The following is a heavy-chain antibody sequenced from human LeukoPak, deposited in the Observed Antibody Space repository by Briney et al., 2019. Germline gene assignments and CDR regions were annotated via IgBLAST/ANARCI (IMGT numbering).Heavy chain of an antibody. Sequence: ASATVSCKASGYTFTGYFMHWVRQAPGQGLEWMGWINPNNGGTNYAQKFQGRVTLTRDTSISTAYMELSTLRSDDTALYYCAGGITGTDYWGQGTLVTVSS. J-gene: IGHJ4*02. CDR3: AGGITGTDY. CDR1: GYTFTGYF. D-gene: IGHD1-14*01. CDR2: INPNNGGT. V-gene: IGHV1-2*02.